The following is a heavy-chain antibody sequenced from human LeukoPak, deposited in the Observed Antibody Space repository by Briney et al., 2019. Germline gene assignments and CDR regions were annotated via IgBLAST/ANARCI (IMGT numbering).Heavy chain of an antibody. V-gene: IGHV3-74*01. J-gene: IGHJ4*02. CDR1: GFTFSSYW. Sequence: PGGSLRLSCAASGFTFSSYWMLWVRQAPGKGLVWVSRINSDGSSTSYADSVKGRFTISRDNAKNTLYLQMNSLRAEDTAVYYCASILSCSGGSCNDYWGQGTLVTVSS. D-gene: IGHD2-15*01. CDR3: ASILSCSGGSCNDY. CDR2: INSDGSST.